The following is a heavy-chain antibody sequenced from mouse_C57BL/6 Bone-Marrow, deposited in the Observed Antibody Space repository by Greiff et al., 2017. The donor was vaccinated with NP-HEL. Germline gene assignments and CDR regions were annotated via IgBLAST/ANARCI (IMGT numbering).Heavy chain of an antibody. CDR2: IYPSDSET. D-gene: IGHD3-2*02. Sequence: QVQLQQPGAELVRPGSSVKLSCKASGYTFTSYWMDWVKQRPGQGLEWIGNIYPSDSETHYNQKFKDKATLTVDKSSSTAYMQLSSLTSEDSAVYYCARVGAQATAYWGQGTLVTVSA. J-gene: IGHJ3*01. CDR3: ARVGAQATAY. V-gene: IGHV1-61*01. CDR1: GYTFTSYW.